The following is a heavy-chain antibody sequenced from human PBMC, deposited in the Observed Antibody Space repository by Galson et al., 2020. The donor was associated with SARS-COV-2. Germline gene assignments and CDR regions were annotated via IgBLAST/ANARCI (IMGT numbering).Heavy chain of an antibody. J-gene: IGHJ4*02. V-gene: IGHV5-10-1*01. D-gene: IGHD3-9*01. CDR1: GYSFTSYW. Sequence: HGESLKISCKGSGYSFTSYWISWVRQMPGQGLEWMGRIDPSDSYTNYSPSFQGHVTISADKSISTAYLQWSSLKASDTAMYYCARHVLTGFFFDYWGQGTLVTVSS. CDR2: IDPSDSYT. CDR3: ARHVLTGFFFDY.